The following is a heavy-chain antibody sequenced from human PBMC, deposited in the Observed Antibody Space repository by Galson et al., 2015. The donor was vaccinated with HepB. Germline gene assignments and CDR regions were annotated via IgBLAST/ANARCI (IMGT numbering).Heavy chain of an antibody. CDR1: GGTFSSYT. J-gene: IGHJ3*02. D-gene: IGHD2-15*01. CDR2: IIPILGIA. V-gene: IGHV1-69*04. CDR3: ARDDIVVVVAAKYAFDI. Sequence: SVKVSCKASGGTFSSYTISWVRQAPGQGLEWMGRIIPILGIANYAQKFQGRVTITADKSTSTAYMELSSLRSEDTAVYYCARDDIVVVVAAKYAFDIWGQGTMVTVSS.